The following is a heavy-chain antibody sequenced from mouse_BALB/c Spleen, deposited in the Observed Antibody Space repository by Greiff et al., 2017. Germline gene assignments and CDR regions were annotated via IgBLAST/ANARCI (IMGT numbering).Heavy chain of an antibody. Sequence: DVKLQESGPGLVKPSQSLSLTCTVTGYSITSDYAWNWIRQFPGNKLEWMGYISYSGSTSYNPSLKSRISITRDTSKNQFFLQLNSVTTEDTATYYCARGLRLAYWGQGTLVTVSA. D-gene: IGHD2-4*01. CDR3: ARGLRLAY. CDR2: ISYSGST. CDR1: GYSITSDYA. J-gene: IGHJ3*01. V-gene: IGHV3-2*02.